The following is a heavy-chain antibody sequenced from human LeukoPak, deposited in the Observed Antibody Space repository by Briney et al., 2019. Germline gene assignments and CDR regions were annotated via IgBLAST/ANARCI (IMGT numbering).Heavy chain of an antibody. CDR1: GGSISSGDYY. J-gene: IGHJ4*02. CDR2: IYYRGET. V-gene: IGHV4-30-4*08. CDR3: ARGPPPDFDC. Sequence: SQTLSLTCTVSGGSISSGDYYWSWIRQPPGKGLEWVGYIYYRGETYYSPSLKSRVTMSVDTSKNQFSLKLSSVTAADTAVYYCARGPPPDFDCWGQGTLVTVSS.